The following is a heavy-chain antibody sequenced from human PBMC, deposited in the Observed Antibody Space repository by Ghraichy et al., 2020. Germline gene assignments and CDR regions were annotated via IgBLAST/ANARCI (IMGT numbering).Heavy chain of an antibody. D-gene: IGHD2-2*01. Sequence: GGSLRLSCAASGFTFSTYWMHWVRQAPGKGLVWVSRINSDGSSTSYADSVKGRFTISRDNAKNTLYLQMNSLRAEDTAVYYCARDCSSTSCYSYWGQGTLVTVSS. J-gene: IGHJ4*02. CDR1: GFTFSTYW. CDR3: ARDCSSTSCYSY. V-gene: IGHV3-74*01. CDR2: INSDGSST.